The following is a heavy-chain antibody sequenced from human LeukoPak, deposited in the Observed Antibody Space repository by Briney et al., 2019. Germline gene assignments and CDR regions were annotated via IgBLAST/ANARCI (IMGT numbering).Heavy chain of an antibody. CDR1: GFTVSSNY. J-gene: IGHJ6*02. Sequence: GSLRLSCAASGFTVSSNYMSWVRQAPGKGLEWVSVIYSGGSTYYADSVKGRFTISRHNSKNTLYLQMNSLRAEDTAVYYCARDRGFGGVATIAGNQPYYYYYGMDVWGQGTTVTVSS. CDR3: ARDRGFGGVATIAGNQPYYYYYGMDV. V-gene: IGHV3-53*04. D-gene: IGHD5-12*01. CDR2: IYSGGST.